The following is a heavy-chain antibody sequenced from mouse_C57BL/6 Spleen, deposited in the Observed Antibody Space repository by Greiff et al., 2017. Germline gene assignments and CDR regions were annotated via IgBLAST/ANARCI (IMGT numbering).Heavy chain of an antibody. CDR1: GFTFSNYW. CDR2: IRLKSDNYAT. V-gene: IGHV6-3*01. CDR3: TGDYSNPFAY. D-gene: IGHD2-5*01. J-gene: IGHJ3*01. Sequence: EVKLMESGGGLVQPGGSMKLSCVASGFTFSNYWMNWVRQSPEKGLEWVAQIRLKSDNYATHYAESVKGRFTISRDDSKSSVYLQMNNLRAEVTGIYYCTGDYSNPFAYWGQGTLVTVSA.